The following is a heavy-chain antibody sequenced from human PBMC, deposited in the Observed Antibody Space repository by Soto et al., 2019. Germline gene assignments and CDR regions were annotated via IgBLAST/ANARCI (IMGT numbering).Heavy chain of an antibody. V-gene: IGHV3-33*01. CDR3: ARVGRPQHLLTGFDN. CDR2: IRPDGSNR. Sequence: QVQLVESGGGVVQPGWSLRLSCVTSGFTFSDYAMHWVRQAPGKGLEWVAVIRPDGSNRYYADSVKGRFTISRDISKNTLYLQMSSLRADDTAVYFCARVGRPQHLLTGFDNWGQGTLVIVSS. CDR1: GFTFSDYA. D-gene: IGHD3-16*01. J-gene: IGHJ5*02.